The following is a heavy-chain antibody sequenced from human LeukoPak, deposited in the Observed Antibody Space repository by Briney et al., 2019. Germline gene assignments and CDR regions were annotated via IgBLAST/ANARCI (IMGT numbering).Heavy chain of an antibody. Sequence: PSETLSLTCTDSDGSINSYYWSWIRQSTWKRLEWIGYVHYSGSTNYNPSLKSRVAISVDTSKKQVSLKLNSVTAVDTAVYYCARATGTTRNAFDIWGQGTMVTVSS. J-gene: IGHJ3*02. CDR3: ARATGTTRNAFDI. D-gene: IGHD1-7*01. CDR2: VHYSGST. CDR1: DGSINSYY. V-gene: IGHV4-59*01.